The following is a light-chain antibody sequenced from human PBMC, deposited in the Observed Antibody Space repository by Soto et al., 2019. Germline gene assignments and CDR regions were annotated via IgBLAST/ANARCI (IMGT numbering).Light chain of an antibody. V-gene: IGLV2-23*01. Sequence: QSALTQPASVSGSPGQSITTSCTGTSSDVGSYNLVSWYQQHPGKAPKLMIYEGSKRPSGVSNRFSGSKSGNTASLTISGLQAEDEADYYCCSYAGSVYVFGTGTKLTVL. CDR1: SSDVGSYNL. CDR3: CSYAGSVYV. CDR2: EGS. J-gene: IGLJ1*01.